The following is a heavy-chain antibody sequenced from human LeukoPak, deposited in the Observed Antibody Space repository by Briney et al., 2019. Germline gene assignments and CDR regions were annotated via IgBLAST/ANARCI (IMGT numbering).Heavy chain of an antibody. CDR2: ISSSSSYI. CDR3: AREYPGDRYY. J-gene: IGHJ4*02. Sequence: GGSLRLSCAASGFTFSSYSMNWVRQAPGKGLEWVSSISSSSSYIYYEDSVKGRFTISRDNAKNSLYLQMNSLRAEDTAVYYCAREYPGDRYYWGQGTLVTVSS. CDR1: GFTFSSYS. V-gene: IGHV3-21*01. D-gene: IGHD7-27*01.